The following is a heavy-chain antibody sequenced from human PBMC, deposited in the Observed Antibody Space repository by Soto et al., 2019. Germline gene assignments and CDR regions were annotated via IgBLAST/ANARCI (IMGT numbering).Heavy chain of an antibody. Sequence: GESLKISCKGSGYSFTSYWIGWVRQMPGKGLEWMGIIYPGDSDTRYSPSFQGQVTISADKSISTAYLQWSSLKASDTAMYYCAILPGAIAARAPTTYYYYYMDVWGKGTTVTVSS. CDR3: AILPGAIAARAPTTYYYYYMDV. CDR2: IYPGDSDT. D-gene: IGHD6-6*01. CDR1: GYSFTSYW. V-gene: IGHV5-51*01. J-gene: IGHJ6*03.